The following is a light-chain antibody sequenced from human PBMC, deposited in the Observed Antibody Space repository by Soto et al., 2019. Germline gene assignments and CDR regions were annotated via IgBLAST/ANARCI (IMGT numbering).Light chain of an antibody. CDR3: QQTYSTPLT. CDR2: ATS. Sequence: DVQMSQSPSSLSASEGDRVTITCRASQSISTYLNWYQQKPGKAPKVLIYATSSLHSGVPSRFSGSGSETEFTLTISSLQPEDFATYFCQQTYSTPLTFGGGTKVDI. V-gene: IGKV1-39*01. CDR1: QSISTY. J-gene: IGKJ4*01.